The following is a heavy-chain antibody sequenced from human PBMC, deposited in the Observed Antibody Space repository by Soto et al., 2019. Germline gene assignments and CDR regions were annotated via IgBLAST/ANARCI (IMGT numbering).Heavy chain of an antibody. J-gene: IGHJ4*02. Sequence: QVQLVESGGDVVQPGTSLRLSCAGSGFTFTNYGLHWVRQAPGKGLEWVAAISYDGSNEYYADSVKGRFTISRDYSKKMLYLQMDRLRPEDTAVYYCAKDGAPRYCTRSSCHPAGAYWGQGTLVTVSS. D-gene: IGHD2-2*01. CDR3: AKDGAPRYCTRSSCHPAGAY. CDR2: ISYDGSNE. CDR1: GFTFTNYG. V-gene: IGHV3-30*18.